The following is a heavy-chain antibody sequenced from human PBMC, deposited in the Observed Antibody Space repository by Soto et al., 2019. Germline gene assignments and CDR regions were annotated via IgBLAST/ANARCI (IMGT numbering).Heavy chain of an antibody. Sequence: PSETLSLTCTVSGGSINSGDSYWNWIRQHPEKGLEWIGYINYRGSTFYNPSLKSRIIISVDTSKNQFSLKLSSVTAADTAVYYCARDATGVAPDWGQGTRVTVSS. J-gene: IGHJ4*02. CDR1: GGSINSGDSY. V-gene: IGHV4-31*03. CDR3: ARDATGVAPD. CDR2: INYRGST. D-gene: IGHD2-15*01.